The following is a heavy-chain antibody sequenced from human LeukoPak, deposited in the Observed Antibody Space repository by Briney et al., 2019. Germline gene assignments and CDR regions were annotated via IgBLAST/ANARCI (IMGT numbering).Heavy chain of an antibody. Sequence: GESLKISCAASGFPFSSFSMNWVRQAPGKGLEWVSSITSSSNYIYYASSVRGRFTISRDNAKNSLYLQMNSLRAEDTAVYYCARDLRLWGQGTLVTVSS. CDR3: ARDLRL. V-gene: IGHV3-21*01. J-gene: IGHJ4*02. CDR1: GFPFSSFS. CDR2: ITSSSNYI.